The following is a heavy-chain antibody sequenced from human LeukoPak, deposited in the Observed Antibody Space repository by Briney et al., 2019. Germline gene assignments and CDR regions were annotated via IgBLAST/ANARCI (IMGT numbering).Heavy chain of an antibody. J-gene: IGHJ4*02. CDR3: ARMSGSYSSGWSFDY. CDR1: GFTFSSYD. Sequence: TGGSLRLSCAASGFTFSSYDMNWVRQAPGKGLEWVSYISRSGSTIYYADSVKGRFTISRDNAKNSLYVQMNSLRAEDTAVYYCARMSGSYSSGWSFDYWGQGTLVTVSS. D-gene: IGHD6-19*01. CDR2: ISRSGSTI. V-gene: IGHV3-48*03.